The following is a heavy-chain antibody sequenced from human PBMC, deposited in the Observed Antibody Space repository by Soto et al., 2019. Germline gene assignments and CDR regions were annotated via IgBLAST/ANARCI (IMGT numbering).Heavy chain of an antibody. CDR2: IHHTGTT. CDR1: GGAIDSSNW. V-gene: IGHV4-4*02. Sequence: QLQLQESGPGLVKPSGTLSLTCTVSGGAIDSSNWWTWVRQFPGKGLQWVGEIHHTGTTNYNPSRESGINISIGRSKRQVSLDLLSVTAASTAIYYCGRVRRPLQTTRFFYDRWGAGSMVIVS. D-gene: IGHD1-26*01. CDR3: GRVRRPLQTTRFFYDR. J-gene: IGHJ5*02.